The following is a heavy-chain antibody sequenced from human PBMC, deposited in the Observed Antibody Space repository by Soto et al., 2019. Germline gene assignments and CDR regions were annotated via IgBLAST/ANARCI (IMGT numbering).Heavy chain of an antibody. CDR1: GVSITSYY. CDR2: IYSSGST. Sequence: QVQLQESGPGLVKPSETLSLTCTVSGVSITSYYWSWIRQPAVKGLEWIGRIYSSGSTNYNPSLKSRVTMSIDTSKNQFSLKLSSVTAADTAVYYCACLYNWNGWSDYWCQGTLVTVSS. D-gene: IGHD1-20*01. CDR3: ACLYNWNGWSDY. J-gene: IGHJ4*02. V-gene: IGHV4-4*07.